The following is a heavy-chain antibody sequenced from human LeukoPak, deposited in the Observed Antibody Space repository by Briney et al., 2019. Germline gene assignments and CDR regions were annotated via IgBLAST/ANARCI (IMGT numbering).Heavy chain of an antibody. V-gene: IGHV3-11*01. CDR3: AREQQLVHPADY. J-gene: IGHJ4*02. CDR2: ISSSGSTV. CDR1: GFTFSDYY. D-gene: IGHD6-13*01. Sequence: AGGSLRLSCAASGFTFSDYYMSWIRQAPGKGLEWVSYISSSGSTVYHADSVKGRFTISRDNAKNSLYLQMNSLRAEDTAVYYCAREQQLVHPADYWGQGTLVTVSS.